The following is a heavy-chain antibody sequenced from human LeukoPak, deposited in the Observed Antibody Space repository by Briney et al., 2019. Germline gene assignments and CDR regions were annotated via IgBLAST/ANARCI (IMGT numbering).Heavy chain of an antibody. D-gene: IGHD6-13*01. J-gene: IGHJ4*02. CDR1: GGSISSSSYY. CDR3: ARVTGVLYSSSWYYFDY. CDR2: INYSGST. Sequence: SETLSLACTVSGGSISSSSYYWGWIRQPPGKGLEWIGSINYSGSTYYNPSLKSRVTISVDRSKNQFSLKLSSVTAADTAVYYCARVTGVLYSSSWYYFDYWGQGTLVTVSS. V-gene: IGHV4-39*07.